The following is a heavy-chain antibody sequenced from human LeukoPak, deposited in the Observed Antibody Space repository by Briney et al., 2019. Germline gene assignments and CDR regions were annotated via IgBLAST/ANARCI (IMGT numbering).Heavy chain of an antibody. CDR1: GFTFSSYS. D-gene: IGHD3-10*01. V-gene: IGHV3-48*02. J-gene: IGHJ4*02. CDR2: ITGSSSTV. Sequence: GGSLRLSCAASGFTFSSYSMTWVRQAPGKGLEWISYITGSSSTVFYADSVKGRFIISRDNAKNSLYLQMNSLRDEDTAVYYCARYRGGRGSDFFDHWGQGTLVTVSS. CDR3: ARYRGGRGSDFFDH.